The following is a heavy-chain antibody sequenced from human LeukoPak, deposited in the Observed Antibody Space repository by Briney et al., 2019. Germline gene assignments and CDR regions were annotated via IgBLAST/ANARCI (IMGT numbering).Heavy chain of an antibody. V-gene: IGHV1-3*01. CDR1: GYTFTSYA. Sequence: GASVTVSCTASGYTFTSYAMHWVRQAPEQRLEWMGWITAGNVNTKYSQKFQGRVTITRDTSASTAYMELSSLRSEDTAVYYCARDQKWYYDFWSGYYTYYYYGMDVWGQGTTVTVSS. CDR3: ARDQKWYYDFWSGYYTYYYYGMDV. D-gene: IGHD3-3*01. CDR2: ITAGNVNT. J-gene: IGHJ6*02.